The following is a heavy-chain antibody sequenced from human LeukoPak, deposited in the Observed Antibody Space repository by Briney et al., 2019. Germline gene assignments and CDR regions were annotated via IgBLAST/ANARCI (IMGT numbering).Heavy chain of an antibody. Sequence: GGSLRLSCAASGFTFSSYAMSWVRQAPGKGLEWVSTISGSGGSTYYADSVKGRFTISRDNSKNTLYLQMNSLRAEDTAVYYCAKDIFPSLVGAFDYWGQGTLVTVSS. V-gene: IGHV3-23*01. CDR1: GFTFSSYA. D-gene: IGHD1-26*01. CDR2: ISGSGGST. J-gene: IGHJ4*02. CDR3: AKDIFPSLVGAFDY.